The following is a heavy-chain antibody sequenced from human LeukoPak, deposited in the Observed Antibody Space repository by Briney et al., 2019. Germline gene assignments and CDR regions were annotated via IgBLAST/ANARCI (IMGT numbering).Heavy chain of an antibody. D-gene: IGHD3-22*01. CDR1: GFTFSSYW. CDR2: IKQDGSEK. Sequence: GGSLRLSCAASGFTFSSYWMSWVRQAPGKGLEWVANIKQDGSEKYYVDSVKGRFTISRDNAKNSLYLQMNSLRAEDTAVYYCARDRKEYYDSSGYLLSYYYGMDVWGQGTTVTVSS. V-gene: IGHV3-7*01. J-gene: IGHJ6*02. CDR3: ARDRKEYYDSSGYLLSYYYGMDV.